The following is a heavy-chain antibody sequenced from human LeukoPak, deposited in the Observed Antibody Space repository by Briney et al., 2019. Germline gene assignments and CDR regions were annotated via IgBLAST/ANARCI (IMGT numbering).Heavy chain of an antibody. CDR3: AKGQLWSGYNPFDD. V-gene: IGHV3-9*01. CDR2: ITWNSAAI. J-gene: IGHJ4*02. Sequence: GGSLRLSCVASGFTFDDSAMHWVRQPPGKGLEWVSGITWNSAAIAYADSVKGRFTISRDNAKNSLYLQMNSLRPEDTALYYCAKGQLWSGYNPFDDWGQGTLVTVSS. D-gene: IGHD3-3*01. CDR1: GFTFDDSA.